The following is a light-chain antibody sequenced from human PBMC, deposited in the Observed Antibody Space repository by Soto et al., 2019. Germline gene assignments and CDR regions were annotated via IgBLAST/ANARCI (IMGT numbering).Light chain of an antibody. CDR3: QQYYNWPRT. Sequence: EIVLTQSPATLSSFPVDIVTLSCRASQYINTRLAWYQPRPGQAPRLLIYGASTGATGLPARFSGSGSGTEFTLTINSLQAEDCAVYYCQQYYNWPRTCGQGTRREIK. J-gene: IGKJ5*01. CDR2: GAS. V-gene: IGKV3-15*01. CDR1: QYINTR.